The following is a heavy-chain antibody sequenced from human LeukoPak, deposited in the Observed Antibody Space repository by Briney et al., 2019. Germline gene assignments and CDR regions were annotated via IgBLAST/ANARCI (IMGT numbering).Heavy chain of an antibody. J-gene: IGHJ4*02. CDR3: ARSGGYGWDY. D-gene: IGHD5-12*01. CDR2: IKPDGGGE. CDR1: GFIFSNYW. V-gene: IGHV3-7*01. Sequence: PGGSLRLSCAASGFIFSNYWMTWVRQAPGKALEWVANIKPDGGGEYYVDSLKGRFTISRDNAENSLFLQMNNLRVDDTAVYYCARSGGYGWDYWGQGAVVTVSS.